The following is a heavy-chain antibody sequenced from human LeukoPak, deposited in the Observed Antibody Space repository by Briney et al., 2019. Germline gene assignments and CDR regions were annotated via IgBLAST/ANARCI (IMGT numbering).Heavy chain of an antibody. J-gene: IGHJ4*02. CDR3: ARSDFWSGYYNY. Sequence: SETLSLTCTVSGGSISGYYWTWIRQPAGKGLEWIVRTYTSGSTNYNPSLKSRVTMSVDTSKNQFSLKLSSVTAADTAVYYCARSDFWSGYYNYWGQGTLVTVSS. V-gene: IGHV4-4*07. CDR2: TYTSGST. CDR1: GGSISGYY. D-gene: IGHD3-3*01.